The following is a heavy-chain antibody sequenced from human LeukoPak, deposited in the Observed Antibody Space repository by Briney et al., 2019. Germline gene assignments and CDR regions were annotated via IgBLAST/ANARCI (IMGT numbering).Heavy chain of an antibody. CDR1: GFTFSDFW. CDR2: IKEDGTEK. Sequence: GGPLRLSCAGSGFTFSDFWMTWVRQTPGKGLEWVANIKEDGTEKNLVDSVKGRFTISRDNSKNTLYLQMNSLRAEDTAVYYCAKADTAYDYWGQGTLVTVSS. D-gene: IGHD5-18*01. CDR3: AKADTAYDY. V-gene: IGHV3-7*03. J-gene: IGHJ4*02.